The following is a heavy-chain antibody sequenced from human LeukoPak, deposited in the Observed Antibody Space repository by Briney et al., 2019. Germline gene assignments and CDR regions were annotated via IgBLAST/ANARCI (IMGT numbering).Heavy chain of an antibody. CDR2: LYSGGST. V-gene: IGHV3-66*01. D-gene: IGHD2-15*01. J-gene: IGHJ4*02. Sequence: GGSLRLSYSASGFSVRKIYMSGVRQAPGKGLEWVSVLYSGGSTYYADSVKGRFTISRDNSRNTLYLQMNSLRAEDTAVYYCARLGGDRHDLHGGCCYLDSWRQGTLVTVSS. CDR3: ARLGGDRHDLHGGCCYLDS. CDR1: GFSVRKIY.